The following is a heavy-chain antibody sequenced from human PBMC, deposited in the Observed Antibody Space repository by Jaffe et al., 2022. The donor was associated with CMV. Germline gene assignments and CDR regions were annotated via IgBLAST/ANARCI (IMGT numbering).Heavy chain of an antibody. J-gene: IGHJ3*02. Sequence: QVQLVQSGAEVKRPGASVNISCKASGSSFTNYCINWVRQAPGQGLEWMGWSSAYSGNTNYAQKVQDRVTMTTDTSTNTAYMELRSLKSDDTAVYYCARRRTPIGVVTAATGDAFDIWGQGTMVTVSS. CDR1: GSSFTNYC. CDR3: ARRRTPIGVVTAATGDAFDI. D-gene: IGHD2-2*01. V-gene: IGHV1-18*04. CDR2: SSAYSGNT.